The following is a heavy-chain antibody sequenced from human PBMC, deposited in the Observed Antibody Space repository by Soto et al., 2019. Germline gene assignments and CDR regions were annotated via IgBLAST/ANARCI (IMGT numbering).Heavy chain of an antibody. J-gene: IGHJ4*02. Sequence: GSLRLSCAASDFTFSSYGIHWVRQAPGKGLEWVAVISYDGSNKQYGDSVKGRFTMSRDNSKNTVHLQMNSLRVEDTAVYYCAKDTYYHDSSGYYVFDYWGQGTL. V-gene: IGHV3-30*18. CDR2: ISYDGSNK. D-gene: IGHD3-22*01. CDR3: AKDTYYHDSSGYYVFDY. CDR1: DFTFSSYG.